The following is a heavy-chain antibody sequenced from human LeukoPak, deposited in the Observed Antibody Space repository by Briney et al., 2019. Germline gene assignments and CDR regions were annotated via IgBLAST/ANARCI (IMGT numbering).Heavy chain of an antibody. D-gene: IGHD2-15*01. Sequence: GGSLRLSCAASGFTFSSYAMTWVRQAPGKGLEWASAITDSTYFADSVKGRFTISRDSSKNTVYLQMNSLRAEDTAVYYCARYCSGGRCYSGLDPWGQGALVTVSS. J-gene: IGHJ5*02. CDR3: ARYCSGGRCYSGLDP. CDR2: ITDST. CDR1: GFTFSSYA. V-gene: IGHV3-23*01.